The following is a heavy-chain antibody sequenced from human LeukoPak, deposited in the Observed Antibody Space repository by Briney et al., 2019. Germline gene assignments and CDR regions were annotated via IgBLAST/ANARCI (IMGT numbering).Heavy chain of an antibody. Sequence: ASVKVSCKPCGYTFTRYVIIWVRPAPGHTLEWMEWSSPYNCINNFQQKLQGRVTMITDTSTNTAYTELRRLRCDDTSVFYCSRAGGSGEYRGQGTLVTVSS. CDR1: GYTFTRYV. V-gene: IGHV1-18*01. D-gene: IGHD2-15*01. CDR3: SRAGGSGEY. CDR2: SSPYNCIN. J-gene: IGHJ4*02.